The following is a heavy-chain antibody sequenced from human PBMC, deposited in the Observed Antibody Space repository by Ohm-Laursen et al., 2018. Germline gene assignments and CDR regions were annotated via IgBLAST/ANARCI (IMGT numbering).Heavy chain of an antibody. D-gene: IGHD2/OR15-2a*01. Sequence: SLRLSCTASGFTFSSYGMHWVRQAPGKGLEWVALISNDGYNKYYADSVKGRFTLSRNNSKNTLYLQMNSLRAEDTAVYFCAKPPVTWNYLYGMDVWGQGTTVTASS. CDR2: ISNDGYNK. CDR3: AKPPVTWNYLYGMDV. J-gene: IGHJ6*02. V-gene: IGHV3-30*18. CDR1: GFTFSSYG.